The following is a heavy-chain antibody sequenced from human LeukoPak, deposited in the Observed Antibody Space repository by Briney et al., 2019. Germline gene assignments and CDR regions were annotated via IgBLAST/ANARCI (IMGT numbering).Heavy chain of an antibody. Sequence: GGSLRLSCAASGFTFDNYAMSWVRHAPGKGLEWVSGVSDGAGRTSYADSVTGRFTISRDNARRILCLQMNSLRAEDTAVYYCAKDVCNGAGCHFFDYWGQGTVVTISS. J-gene: IGHJ4*02. CDR3: AKDVCNGAGCHFFDY. V-gene: IGHV3-23*01. CDR1: GFTFDNYA. CDR2: VSDGAGRT. D-gene: IGHD2-15*01.